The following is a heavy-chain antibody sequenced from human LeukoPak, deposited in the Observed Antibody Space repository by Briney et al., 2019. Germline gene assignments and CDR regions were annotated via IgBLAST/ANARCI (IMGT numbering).Heavy chain of an antibody. V-gene: IGHV4-34*01. Sequence: SETLSLTCAVYGGSFSGYYWSWIRQPPGKGLEWIGEINHSGSTNYNPSLKSRVTISEDTSKNQFSLKLNSVTAADTAVYYCVTGQWLVAVSYWGKGTVVTVSS. CDR3: VTGQWLVAVSY. J-gene: IGHJ4*02. D-gene: IGHD6-19*01. CDR1: GGSFSGYY. CDR2: INHSGST.